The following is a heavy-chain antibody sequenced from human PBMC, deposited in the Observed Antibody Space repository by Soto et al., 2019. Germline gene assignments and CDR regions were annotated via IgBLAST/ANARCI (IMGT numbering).Heavy chain of an antibody. CDR1: GYTFTSYD. CDR3: ARSVGGSNVNFDY. Sequence: QVQLVQSGAEVRTPGASVKVSCKASGYTFTSYDINWGRQATGQGPEWMGWMNPDSGNTGYVQKFQGRVTMTRNTAISTAYMELSSLRSEDTAVYYCARSVGGSNVNFDYWGQGTLVTVS. D-gene: IGHD3-10*01. CDR2: MNPDSGNT. V-gene: IGHV1-8*01. J-gene: IGHJ4*02.